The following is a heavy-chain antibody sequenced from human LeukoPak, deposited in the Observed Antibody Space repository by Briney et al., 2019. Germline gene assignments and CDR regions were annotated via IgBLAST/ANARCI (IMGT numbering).Heavy chain of an antibody. CDR2: IYYSGST. V-gene: IGHV4-31*03. D-gene: IGHD2-15*01. CDR3: ARLYCSGGSCNHFDY. J-gene: IGHJ4*02. CDR1: GGSISSGGYY. Sequence: TLSLTCTVSGGSISSGGYYWSWIRQHPGKGLEWIGYIYYSGSTYYNPSLKSRVTISVDTSKNQFSLKLSSVTAADTAVYYCARLYCSGGSCNHFDYWGQGTLVTVSS.